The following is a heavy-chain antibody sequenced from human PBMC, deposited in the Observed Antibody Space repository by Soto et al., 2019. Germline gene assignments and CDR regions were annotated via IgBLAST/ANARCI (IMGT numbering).Heavy chain of an antibody. Sequence: ESGGGVVQPGRSLRLSCAASGFTFSSYAMHWVRQAPGKGLEWVAVISYDGSNKYYADSVKGRFTISRDNSKNTLYLQMNSLRAEDTAVYYCARVFGGYSSYGGYFDYWGQGTLVTVSS. J-gene: IGHJ4*02. CDR1: GFTFSSYA. CDR3: ARVFGGYSSYGGYFDY. CDR2: ISYDGSNK. D-gene: IGHD5-18*01. V-gene: IGHV3-30-3*01.